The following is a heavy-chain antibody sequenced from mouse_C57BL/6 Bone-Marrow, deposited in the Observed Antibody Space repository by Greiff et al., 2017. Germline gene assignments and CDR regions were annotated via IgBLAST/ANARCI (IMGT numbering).Heavy chain of an antibody. CDR3: ARSGPPWYFDV. J-gene: IGHJ1*03. Sequence: QVQLQQSGAELARPGASVKLSCKASGYTFTSYGISWVKQRTGQGLEWIGEIYPRSGNTYYNEKFKGKATLTADKSSSTAYMELRSLTSEDSAVSFCARSGPPWYFDVWGTGTTVTVSS. D-gene: IGHD3-1*01. V-gene: IGHV1-81*01. CDR2: IYPRSGNT. CDR1: GYTFTSYG.